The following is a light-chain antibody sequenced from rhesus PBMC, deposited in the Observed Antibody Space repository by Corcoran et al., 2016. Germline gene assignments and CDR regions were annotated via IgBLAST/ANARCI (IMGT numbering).Light chain of an antibody. CDR3: QQHNSYPRT. V-gene: IGKV1S14*01. CDR2: YTS. CDR1: EGISNY. Sequence: DIQMTQSPSSLSASVGDTVTITCRASEGISNYLAWYQQKPGKAPKPLIYYTSNLESGVPSRFSGSGSGTDFTLTISSLQPEEFAIYYCQQHNSYPRTCGQGTKVEIK. J-gene: IGKJ1*01.